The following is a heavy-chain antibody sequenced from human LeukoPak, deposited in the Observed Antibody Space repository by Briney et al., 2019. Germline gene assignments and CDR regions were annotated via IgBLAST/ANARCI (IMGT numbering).Heavy chain of an antibody. J-gene: IGHJ4*02. CDR2: LSGTSSYT. CDR3: ARGRFGEHFFDY. CDR1: GXGFSSYT. V-gene: IGHV3-21*01. Sequence: GGSLRLSWAASGXGFSSYTVSWVRQAPGKGLEWVSSLSGTSSYTYYADSVKGRFTISRDNAKNSLYLQMNSLRAEDTAVYYCARGRFGEHFFDYWGQGTLVTVSS. D-gene: IGHD3-10*01.